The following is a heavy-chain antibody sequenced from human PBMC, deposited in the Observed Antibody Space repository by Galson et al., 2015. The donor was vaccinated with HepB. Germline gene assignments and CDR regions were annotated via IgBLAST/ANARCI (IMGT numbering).Heavy chain of an antibody. CDR3: ARDMINSWSFDF. Sequence: SLRLSCAASVFIFSNYPMYWVRQAPGKGLEWVAVISSDGTGKHYADSVKGRFTISRDDSKKTLYLQMYSLTVEDTAVYYCARDMINSWSFDFWGQGTLVTVSS. CDR2: ISSDGTGK. V-gene: IGHV3-30*03. CDR1: VFIFSNYP. J-gene: IGHJ4*02. D-gene: IGHD2/OR15-2a*01.